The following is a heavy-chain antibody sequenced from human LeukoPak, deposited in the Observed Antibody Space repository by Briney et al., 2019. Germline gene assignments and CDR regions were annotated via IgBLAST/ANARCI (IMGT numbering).Heavy chain of an antibody. CDR1: GGSISSYY. D-gene: IGHD5-24*01. CDR2: IYYSGIT. J-gene: IGHJ4*02. CDR3: ARVRSRDGYLYFDY. V-gene: IGHV4-59*01. Sequence: SETLSLTCTVSGGSISSYYWSWIRQPPGKGLEWIGYIYYSGITNYNPSLKSRVTISVDTSKNQFSLKLSSVTAADTAVYYCARVRSRDGYLYFDYWGQGTLVTVSS.